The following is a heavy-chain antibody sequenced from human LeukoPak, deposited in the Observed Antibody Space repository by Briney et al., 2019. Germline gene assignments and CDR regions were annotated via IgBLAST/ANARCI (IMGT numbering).Heavy chain of an antibody. CDR3: ARGALYSVSYKSYFDY. J-gene: IGHJ4*02. D-gene: IGHD1-26*01. CDR2: IIPIFGPA. Sequence: SVKVSCKASGDTFSSYAFSWVRRAPGHGLEWMGGIIPIFGPANYAQKFQGRVTIVADESTSTAYMELSSLRSEDTAVYYCARGALYSVSYKSYFDYWGQGTLVSVSS. V-gene: IGHV1-69*13. CDR1: GDTFSSYA.